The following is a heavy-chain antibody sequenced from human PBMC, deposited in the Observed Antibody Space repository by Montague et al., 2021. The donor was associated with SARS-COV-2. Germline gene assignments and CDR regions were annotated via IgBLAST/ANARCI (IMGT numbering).Heavy chain of an antibody. CDR3: ARGQGHYNVSTGYLPPDH. CDR1: GGSLSGYY. CDR2: IYETGST. V-gene: IGHV4-59*12. J-gene: IGHJ1*01. D-gene: IGHD3-9*01. Sequence: SETLSLTCTVSGGSLSGYYWNWIRQPPGKALEWIAYIYETGSTNYNPSLQSRVTILVDTSKIQVSLKVRSVTAADTAIYYCARGQGHYNVSTGYLPPDHWGQGTLITVSS.